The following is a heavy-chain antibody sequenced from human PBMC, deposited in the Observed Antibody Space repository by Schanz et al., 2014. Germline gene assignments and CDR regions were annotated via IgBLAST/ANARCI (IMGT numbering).Heavy chain of an antibody. CDR1: GYTFTSYY. CDR2: ITPSGDST. Sequence: QVQLVQSGAEVKKPGASVKVSCKASGYTFTSYYMHWVRQAPGQGLEWMGIITPSGDSTSYAQSFEGRVTMTRDASTSTVYMELSSLRSEDTAVYYCVRTSRYSSGWYFDYWGQGTLVTVSS. D-gene: IGHD6-19*01. J-gene: IGHJ4*02. CDR3: VRTSRYSSGWYFDY. V-gene: IGHV1-46*03.